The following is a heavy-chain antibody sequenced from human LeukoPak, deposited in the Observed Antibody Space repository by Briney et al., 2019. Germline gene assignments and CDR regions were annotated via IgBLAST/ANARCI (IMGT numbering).Heavy chain of an antibody. CDR1: GYTFTDYY. CDR2: INPNSRGT. D-gene: IGHD5-18*01. V-gene: IGHV1-2*02. J-gene: IGHJ3*02. Sequence: ASVKVSCKASGYTFTDYYMHWVRQAPGQGLEWTGWINPNSRGTDSAQKFQGRFSMTRDTSISTAYMELSRLRSDDTAVYYCARRAREYSHDAFDIWGQGTMVTVSS. CDR3: ARRAREYSHDAFDI.